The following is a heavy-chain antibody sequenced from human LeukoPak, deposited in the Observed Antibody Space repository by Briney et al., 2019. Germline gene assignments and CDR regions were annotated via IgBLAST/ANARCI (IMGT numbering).Heavy chain of an antibody. D-gene: IGHD2-2*03. V-gene: IGHV1-18*04. J-gene: IGHJ6*03. Sequence: ASVKVSCKASHYTFTNYGISWVRQAPGQGLEWMGWISAYDGNTNYAQKLQGRVTMTTDTSTSTAYMELRSLRSDDTAVYYCARLDIVVVPAAGYMDVWGKGTTVTVSS. CDR1: HYTFTNYG. CDR2: ISAYDGNT. CDR3: ARLDIVVVPAAGYMDV.